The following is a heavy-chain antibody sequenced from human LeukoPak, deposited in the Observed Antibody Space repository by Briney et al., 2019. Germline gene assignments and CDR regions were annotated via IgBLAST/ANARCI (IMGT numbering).Heavy chain of an antibody. V-gene: IGHV3-48*02. J-gene: IGHJ4*02. CDR2: ISSSSSTI. CDR3: ARVTKRLFDY. Sequence: PPGGSLGLSCAASGFTFSSYSMNWVRQAPVKGLEWVSYISSSSSTIYYADSVKGRFTISRDNAKNSLYLQMNSLRDEDTAVYYCARVTKRLFDYWGQGTLVTVSS. CDR1: GFTFSSYS.